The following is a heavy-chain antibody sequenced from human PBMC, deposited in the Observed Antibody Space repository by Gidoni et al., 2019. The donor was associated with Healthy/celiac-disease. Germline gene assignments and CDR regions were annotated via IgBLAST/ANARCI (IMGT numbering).Heavy chain of an antibody. CDR1: GYTFTCYY. Sequence: QVQLVQSGAEVKKPGASVKVSCKASGYTFTCYYMHWVRQAPGQGLEWMGWINPTSGGTNYAQKFQGRVTMTRDTSISTAYMELSRLRSDDTAVYYCASSYCSSTSCYPSPYDYWGQGTLVTVSS. J-gene: IGHJ4*02. D-gene: IGHD2-2*01. CDR2: INPTSGGT. V-gene: IGHV1-2*02. CDR3: ASSYCSSTSCYPSPYDY.